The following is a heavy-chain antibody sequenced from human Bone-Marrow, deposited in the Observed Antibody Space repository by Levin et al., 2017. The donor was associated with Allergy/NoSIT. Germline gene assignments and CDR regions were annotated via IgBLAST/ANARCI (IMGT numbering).Heavy chain of an antibody. Sequence: PGGSLRLSCTASGFTFGDYGMSWFRQTPGKGLEWVGFIRSKAYGGTTEYAASVKGRFTISRDDSKSIAYLQMNSLKTEDTAVYYCTRRDYSSPNRKLDYWGQGTLVIVSS. CDR1: GFTFGDYG. V-gene: IGHV3-49*03. D-gene: IGHD6-13*01. J-gene: IGHJ4*02. CDR3: TRRDYSSPNRKLDY. CDR2: IRSKAYGGTT.